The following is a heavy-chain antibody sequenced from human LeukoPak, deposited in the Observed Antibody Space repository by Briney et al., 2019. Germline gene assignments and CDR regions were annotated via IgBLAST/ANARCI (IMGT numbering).Heavy chain of an antibody. V-gene: IGHV4-38-2*02. CDR2: IYHSGST. D-gene: IGHD6-13*01. CDR1: GYSISSGYY. J-gene: IGHJ6*03. Sequence: ASETLSLTCAVSGYSISSGYYWGWIRQPPGKGLEWMGSIYHSGSTYYNPSLKSRVTISVDTSKNHFSLKLSSMTDADTAVYYCARDLSIPAAGKSYYYYMDVWGKGTTVTVSS. CDR3: ARDLSIPAAGKSYYYYMDV.